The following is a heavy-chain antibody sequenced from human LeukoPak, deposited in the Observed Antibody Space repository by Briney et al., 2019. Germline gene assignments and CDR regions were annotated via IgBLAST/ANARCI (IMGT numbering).Heavy chain of an antibody. J-gene: IGHJ3*02. CDR1: GFTFSSYE. CDR3: ARAGRTYSLDAFDI. CDR2: ISSSGSTI. D-gene: IGHD3-10*01. Sequence: GGSLRLSCAASGFTFSSYEMNWVRQAPGEGPEWVSYISSSGSTIYYADSVKGRFTISRDNAKNSLYLQMNSLRAEDTGVYYCARAGRTYSLDAFDIWGQGTMVTVSS. V-gene: IGHV3-48*03.